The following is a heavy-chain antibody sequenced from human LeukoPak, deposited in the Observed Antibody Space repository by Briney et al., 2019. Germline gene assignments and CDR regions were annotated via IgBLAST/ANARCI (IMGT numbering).Heavy chain of an antibody. CDR1: GGSISSSSHY. V-gene: IGHV4-39*01. D-gene: IGHD1-26*01. CDR2: TYHSGST. J-gene: IGHJ4*02. CDR3: ARRGSGSSQWFFDY. Sequence: ASETLSLTCSVSGGSISSSSHYWGWIRQPPGKGLEWIGNTYHSGSTYYNPSLMSRVTISVDTSKNQFSLKLTSVTAADTAVYYCARRGSGSSQWFFDYWGQGSLVTVSS.